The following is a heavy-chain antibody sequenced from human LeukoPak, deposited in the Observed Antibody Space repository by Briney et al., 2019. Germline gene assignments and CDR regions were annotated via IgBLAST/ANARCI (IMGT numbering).Heavy chain of an antibody. Sequence: ASVKVSCKASGYTFTSYDINWVRQATGQGLEWMGWMNPNSGNTGYAQKFQGRVTMTRNTSISTAYMELSSLRSEDTAVYYCARGRRYYYGSGSYRGNWFDPWGQGTLVTVSS. J-gene: IGHJ5*02. CDR3: ARGRRYYYGSGSYRGNWFDP. D-gene: IGHD3-10*01. V-gene: IGHV1-8*01. CDR1: GYTFTSYD. CDR2: MNPNSGNT.